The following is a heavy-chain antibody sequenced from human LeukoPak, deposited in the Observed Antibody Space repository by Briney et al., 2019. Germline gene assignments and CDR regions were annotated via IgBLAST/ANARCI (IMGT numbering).Heavy chain of an antibody. D-gene: IGHD3-10*01. Sequence: WINPNSGGTNYAQKLQGWVTMTRDTSISTAYMELSRLRSDDTAVYYCARAGNRGAPLPLRYWGQGTLVTVSS. V-gene: IGHV1-2*04. CDR2: INPNSGGT. J-gene: IGHJ4*02. CDR3: ARAGNRGAPLPLRY.